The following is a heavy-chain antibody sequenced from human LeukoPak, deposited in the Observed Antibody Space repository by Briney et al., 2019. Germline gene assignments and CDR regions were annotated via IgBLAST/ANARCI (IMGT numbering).Heavy chain of an antibody. J-gene: IGHJ6*03. Sequence: PSETLSLTCTVSVVSISSYYWSWIRQPPGQGLEWIGYIYYSGSTNYNPSLKSRVTISVDTSKNQFSLKLSSVTAADTAVYYCARGAYPSGYYMDVWGKGTTVTVSS. CDR3: ARGAYPSGYYMDV. V-gene: IGHV4-59*01. CDR1: VVSISSYY. CDR2: IYYSGST.